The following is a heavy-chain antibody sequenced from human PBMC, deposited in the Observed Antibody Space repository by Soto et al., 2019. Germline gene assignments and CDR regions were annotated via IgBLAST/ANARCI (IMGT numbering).Heavy chain of an antibody. V-gene: IGHV3-21*01. CDR1: GFTFSSYS. CDR3: ARDQPGYSYGYGLGY. Sequence: EVQLVESGVGLVKPGGSLRLSCAASGFTFSSYSMNWVRQAPGKGLEWVSSISSSSSYIYYADSVKGRFTISRDNAKNSLYLQMNSLRAEDTAVYYCARDQPGYSYGYGLGYWGKGTLVTVSA. D-gene: IGHD5-18*01. J-gene: IGHJ4*02. CDR2: ISSSSSYI.